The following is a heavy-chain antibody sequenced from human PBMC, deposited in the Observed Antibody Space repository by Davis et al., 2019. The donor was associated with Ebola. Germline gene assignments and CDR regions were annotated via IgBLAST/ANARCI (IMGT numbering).Heavy chain of an antibody. CDR3: ARRGCSRSSCSITPMDY. CDR1: GFTFSSYA. CDR2: ISGSGGST. Sequence: GESLKISCAASGFTFSSYAMNWVRQAPGKGLEWVSAISGSGGSTYYADSVKGRFTISRDNSKNTLYLQMNSLRAEDTAVYYCARRGCSRSSCSITPMDYWGQGTLVTVSS. V-gene: IGHV3-23*01. D-gene: IGHD2-2*01. J-gene: IGHJ4*02.